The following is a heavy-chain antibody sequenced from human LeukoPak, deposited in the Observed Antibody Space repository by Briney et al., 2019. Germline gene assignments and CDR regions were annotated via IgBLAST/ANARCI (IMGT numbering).Heavy chain of an antibody. CDR3: ARGSDY. J-gene: IGHJ4*02. Sequence: GGSLRLSCAASGFTFSSYSMNWVRQAPGKGLEWVSYISSSSSTIYYADSVRGRFTISRDNAKNSLYLQMNSLRAEDTAVYYCARGSDYWGQGTLVTVSS. CDR1: GFTFSSYS. V-gene: IGHV3-48*01. CDR2: ISSSSSTI.